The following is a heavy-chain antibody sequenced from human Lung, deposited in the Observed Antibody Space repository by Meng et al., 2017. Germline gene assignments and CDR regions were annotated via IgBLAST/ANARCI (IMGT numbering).Heavy chain of an antibody. CDR3: ARGPTTMAHDFDY. D-gene: IGHD4-11*01. CDR2: INHSGST. V-gene: IGHV4-34*01. Sequence: QVPLREWGAGLLKPSETLSLPCVVSGGSFSDYYWSGIRQPPGKGLEWIGEINHSGSTNYNPSLESRATISVDTSQNNLSLKLSSVTAADSAVYYCARGPTTMAHDFDYWGQGTLVTVS. CDR1: GGSFSDYY. J-gene: IGHJ4*02.